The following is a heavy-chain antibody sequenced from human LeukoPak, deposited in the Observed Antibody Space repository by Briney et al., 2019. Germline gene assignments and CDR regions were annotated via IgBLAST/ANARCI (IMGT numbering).Heavy chain of an antibody. V-gene: IGHV1-8*01. J-gene: IGHJ6*02. CDR1: GYTFTSYD. Sequence: GASVPVSCKASGYTFTSYDINWVRPATGQGLEWMGWMNPNSCNTGCAQKFQGRVTMTRNTSISTAYMELSSLRSEDTAVYYCASAPAYYDFWSGYYTGRFGGYYYYGMDVWGQETTVTVSS. CDR3: ASAPAYYDFWSGYYTGRFGGYYYYGMDV. CDR2: MNPNSCNT. D-gene: IGHD3-3*01.